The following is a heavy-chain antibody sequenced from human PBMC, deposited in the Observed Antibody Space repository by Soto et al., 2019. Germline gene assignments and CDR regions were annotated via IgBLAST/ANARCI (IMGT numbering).Heavy chain of an antibody. V-gene: IGHV3-74*01. D-gene: IGHD5-12*01. CDR2: INSDGSST. J-gene: IGHJ3*02. Sequence: GGSLRLSCAASGFTLSSYWMHWVRQAPGKGLVWVSRINSDGSSTSYADSVKGRFTISRDNAKNTLYLQMNSLRAEDTAVYYCARSPSLVVATIRAPFDIWGQGTMVTVSS. CDR3: ARSPSLVVATIRAPFDI. CDR1: GFTLSSYW.